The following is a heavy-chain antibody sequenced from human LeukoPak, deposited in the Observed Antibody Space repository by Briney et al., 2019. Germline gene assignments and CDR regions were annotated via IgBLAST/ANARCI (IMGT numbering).Heavy chain of an antibody. CDR2: IIPIFGTA. Sequence: ASVKVSCKASGGTFSSYAISWVRQAPGQGLEWMGGIIPIFGTANYAQKFQGRVTITAHESTSTAYMELSSQRSEDTAVYYCARGEAALWFDPWGQGTLVTVSS. J-gene: IGHJ5*02. D-gene: IGHD6-6*01. V-gene: IGHV1-69*13. CDR3: ARGEAALWFDP. CDR1: GGTFSSYA.